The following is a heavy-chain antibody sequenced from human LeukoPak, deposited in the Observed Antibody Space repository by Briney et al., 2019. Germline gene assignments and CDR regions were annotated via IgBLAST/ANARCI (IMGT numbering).Heavy chain of an antibody. CDR2: IYHNGTP. CDR3: ATAPILRGEGGEHYKYGMDV. V-gene: IGHV4-4*02. J-gene: IGHJ6*02. Sequence: SGTLSLTCAVSVGSINSGNWWSWVRQSPGKGLEWIGEIYHNGTPNYNPSLKSRVTISADTFKNHFSLRMTSVTAADTAVYYCATAPILRGEGGEHYKYGMDVWGQGTTVIVSS. CDR1: VGSINSGNW. D-gene: IGHD2-2*02.